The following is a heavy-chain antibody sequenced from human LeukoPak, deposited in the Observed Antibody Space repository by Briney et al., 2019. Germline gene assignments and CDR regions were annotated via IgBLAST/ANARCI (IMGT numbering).Heavy chain of an antibody. Sequence: ASVKVSCKASGATFSSFAISWVRQSPGQGLEWMGRIIPILGIANYAQKFQGRVTITADKSTSTAYMELSSLRSEDTAVYYCASLGYCSGGSCENWFDPWGQGTLVTVSS. CDR2: IIPILGIA. D-gene: IGHD2-15*01. CDR1: GATFSSFA. CDR3: ASLGYCSGGSCENWFDP. V-gene: IGHV1-69*04. J-gene: IGHJ5*02.